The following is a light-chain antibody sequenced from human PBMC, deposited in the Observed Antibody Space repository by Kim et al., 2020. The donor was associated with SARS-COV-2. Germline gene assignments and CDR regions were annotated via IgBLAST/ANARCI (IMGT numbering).Light chain of an antibody. CDR1: QDISNY. Sequence: SASVGDRVTITGQASQDISNYLNWDQQKPGKAPKLLIYDASNLETGVPSRFSGSGSGTDFTFTISSLQPEDIATYYCQQYDNLLRAFGGGTKLEI. CDR3: QQYDNLLRA. J-gene: IGKJ4*01. CDR2: DAS. V-gene: IGKV1-33*01.